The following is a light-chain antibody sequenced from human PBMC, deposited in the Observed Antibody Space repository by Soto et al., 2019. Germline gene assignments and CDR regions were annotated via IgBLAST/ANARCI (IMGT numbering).Light chain of an antibody. CDR2: GAS. V-gene: IGKV3-20*01. Sequence: EIVLTQSPGTLSLSPGERATLSCGASQSVPASYLAWYQQKPGQAPRLLIYGASTRPTGFPDRFSGSAAATDFTLTISSLEPEDFAVYYCHRYGVSSGIFGQGTNLEIK. CDR3: HRYGVSSGI. J-gene: IGKJ2*01. CDR1: QSVPASY.